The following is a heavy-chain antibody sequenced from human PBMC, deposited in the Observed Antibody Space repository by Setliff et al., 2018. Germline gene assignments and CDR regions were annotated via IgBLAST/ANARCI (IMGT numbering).Heavy chain of an antibody. D-gene: IGHD3-22*01. CDR1: GFTFSDYY. CDR2: ISSSGSTI. V-gene: IGHV3-11*04. J-gene: IGHJ6*02. Sequence: GGSLRLSCAASGFTFSDYYMSWIRQAPGKGLEWVSYISSSGSTIYYADSVKGRFTISRDNAKNSLYLQMNSLRAEDTAVYYCARAYDSSGYYDYYYGMDVWGQGTTVTVSS. CDR3: ARAYDSSGYYDYYYGMDV.